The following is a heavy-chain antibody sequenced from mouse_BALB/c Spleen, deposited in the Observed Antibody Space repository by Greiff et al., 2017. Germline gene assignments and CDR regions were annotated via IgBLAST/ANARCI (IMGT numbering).Heavy chain of an antibody. CDR1: GFTFSDYY. D-gene: IGHD2-3*01. CDR2: ISDGGSYT. V-gene: IGHV5-4*02. CDR3: ARDLFDGYYEGLDY. Sequence: EVQRVESGGGLVKPGGSLKLSCAASGFTFSDYYMYWVRQTPEKRLEWVATISDGGSYTYYPDSVKGRFTISRDNAKNNLYLQMSSLKSEDTAMYYCARDLFDGYYEGLDYWGQGTTLTVSS. J-gene: IGHJ2*01.